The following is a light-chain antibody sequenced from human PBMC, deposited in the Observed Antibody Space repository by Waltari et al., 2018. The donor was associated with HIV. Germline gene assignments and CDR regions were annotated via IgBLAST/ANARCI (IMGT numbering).Light chain of an antibody. J-gene: IGKJ3*01. CDR1: QSVLYSSNNKNY. Sequence: DIVMTQSPDSLAVSLGERATINCKSSQSVLYSSNNKNYLAWYQQKPGQPPKLLIYWASTRESGVPDRFSGSGSGTDFTLTISSLQAEDVAVYHCQQYYITPFTFGPGTKVDIK. CDR2: WAS. V-gene: IGKV4-1*01. CDR3: QQYYITPFT.